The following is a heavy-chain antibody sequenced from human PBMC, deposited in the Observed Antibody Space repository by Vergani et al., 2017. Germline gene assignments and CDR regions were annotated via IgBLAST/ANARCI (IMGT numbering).Heavy chain of an antibody. V-gene: IGHV3-33*01. D-gene: IGHD3-10*01. CDR3: ARDSVWCGELFHYYYYYYGMDV. CDR1: GFTFSSYV. Sequence: VQLVESGGGVVQPGRSLRLSCAASGFTFSSYVMHWVRQAPGKGLECVAVIWYDGSNKYYADSVKGRFTISRDNSKTTRYLQMNILRAEDTAVYYCARDSVWCGELFHYYYYYYGMDVWGQGTTVTVSS. J-gene: IGHJ6*02. CDR2: IWYDGSNK.